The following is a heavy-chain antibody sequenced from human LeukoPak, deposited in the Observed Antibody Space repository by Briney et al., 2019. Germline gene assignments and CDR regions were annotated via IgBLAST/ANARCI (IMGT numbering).Heavy chain of an antibody. D-gene: IGHD2-2*01. J-gene: IGHJ6*02. V-gene: IGHV4-34*01. CDR2: INHSGST. CDR1: GGSFSGYY. CDR3: ARLGYCSSTSCYANYYYGMDV. Sequence: SETLSLTCAVYGGSFSGYYWSWIRQPPGKGLEWIGEINHSGSTNYNPSLKSRVTISVDTSKNQFSLKLSSVTAADTAVYYCARLGYCSSTSCYANYYYGMDVWDQGTTVTVSS.